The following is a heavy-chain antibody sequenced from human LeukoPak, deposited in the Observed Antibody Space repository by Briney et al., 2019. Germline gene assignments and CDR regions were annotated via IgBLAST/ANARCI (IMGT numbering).Heavy chain of an antibody. Sequence: GESLKISCKGSGYSFTSYWIGWVRQMPGKGLEWMGIIYPGDSDTRYSPSFQGQVTISADKSISTAYLQWSSLKASDTAMYYCARHAPSTSYGDYGFDPWGQGTLVTVSS. CDR1: GYSFTSYW. V-gene: IGHV5-51*01. CDR3: ARHAPSTSYGDYGFDP. J-gene: IGHJ5*02. D-gene: IGHD4-17*01. CDR2: IYPGDSDT.